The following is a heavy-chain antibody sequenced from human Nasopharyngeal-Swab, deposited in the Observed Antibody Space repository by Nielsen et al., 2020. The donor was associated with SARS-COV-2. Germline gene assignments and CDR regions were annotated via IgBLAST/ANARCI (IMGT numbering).Heavy chain of an antibody. J-gene: IGHJ4*02. Sequence: ETLSLTCAASGFTFSSYAMSWVRQAPGKGLEWVSAISGSGGSTYYADSVKGRFTISRDNSKNTLYLQMNSLRAEDTAVYYCAKDPGRIVGVPYSWGQGTLATVSS. CDR3: AKDPGRIVGVPYS. V-gene: IGHV3-23*01. CDR2: ISGSGGST. CDR1: GFTFSSYA. D-gene: IGHD1-26*01.